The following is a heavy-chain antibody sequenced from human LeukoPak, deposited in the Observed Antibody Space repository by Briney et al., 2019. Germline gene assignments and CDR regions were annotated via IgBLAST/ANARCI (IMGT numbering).Heavy chain of an antibody. D-gene: IGHD3-16*01. CDR3: ARAGGFFSPFGY. J-gene: IGHJ4*02. CDR1: GGSIDSTNW. V-gene: IGHV4/OR15-8*01. Sequence: SSETLSLTCDVSGGSIDSTNWWNWVRQPPGKGLEWIGEIHHDGRINYNPSLKSRVTLSVDKSKNQFSLKLSSVTAADTAVYYCARAGGFFSPFGYWGQGTLVTVSS. CDR2: IHHDGRI.